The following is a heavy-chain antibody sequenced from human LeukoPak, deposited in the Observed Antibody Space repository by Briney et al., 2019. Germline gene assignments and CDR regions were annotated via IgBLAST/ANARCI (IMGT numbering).Heavy chain of an antibody. CDR2: ISGSGAVT. J-gene: IGHJ6*02. V-gene: IGHV3-23*01. D-gene: IGHD2-2*02. CDR1: GAAFSGYS. CDR3: AKASPACYNGMDV. Sequence: PGASLRLSCAAPGAAFSGYSMSWIRQEPGKGLEWVSVISGSGAVTYYADSVKGRFTISRDNSKNTVYLQMNSLRAEDTAVYYCAKASPACYNGMDVWGQGTTVTVSS.